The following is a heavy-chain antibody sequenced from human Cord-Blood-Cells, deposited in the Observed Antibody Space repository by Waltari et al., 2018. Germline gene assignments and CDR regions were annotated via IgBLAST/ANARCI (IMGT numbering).Heavy chain of an antibody. Sequence: QVQLQQWGAGLLKPSETLSLTCAVYGGSFSGSYWSWIPQPPGKGLEWIGEINHSGSTNYNPSLKSRVTISVDTSKNQFSLKLSSVTAADTAVYYCASNRLYYYYGMDVWGQGTTVTVSS. CDR1: GGSFSGSY. D-gene: IGHD6-25*01. CDR3: ASNRLYYYYGMDV. CDR2: INHSGST. V-gene: IGHV4-34*01. J-gene: IGHJ6*02.